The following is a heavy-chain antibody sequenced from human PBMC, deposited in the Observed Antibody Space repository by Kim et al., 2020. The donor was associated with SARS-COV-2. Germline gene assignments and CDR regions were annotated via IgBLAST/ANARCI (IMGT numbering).Heavy chain of an antibody. CDR2: NK. D-gene: IGHD4-17*01. V-gene: IGHV3-30*02. Sequence: NKYYADSVKGRFTISRDNSKNTLYLQMNSLRAEDTAVYYCAKGHGDYPSYWGQGTLVTISS. CDR3: AKGHGDYPSY. J-gene: IGHJ4*02.